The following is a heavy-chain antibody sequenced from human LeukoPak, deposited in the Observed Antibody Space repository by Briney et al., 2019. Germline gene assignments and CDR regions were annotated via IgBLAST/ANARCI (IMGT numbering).Heavy chain of an antibody. Sequence: SQTLSLTCTVSGDSISSAGYCWSWIRQHPGKGLEWIGYIYYSGSAYYNPSLKSRVTISLDTSKNQFSLKVTSVTAADTAVYYCARDPHSGYGSDYWGQGTLVTVSS. CDR1: GDSISSAGYC. CDR3: ARDPHSGYGSDY. J-gene: IGHJ4*02. D-gene: IGHD5-12*01. CDR2: IYYSGSA. V-gene: IGHV4-31*03.